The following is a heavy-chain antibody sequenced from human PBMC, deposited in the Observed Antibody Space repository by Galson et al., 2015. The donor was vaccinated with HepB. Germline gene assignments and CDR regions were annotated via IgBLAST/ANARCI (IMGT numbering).Heavy chain of an antibody. Sequence: QSGAEVKKPGESLKISCKASGYSFTNYWIGWVRQMPGKGLEWMGIIYPGDSDTTYSPSFQGQVTISADKSISTAYLQWSSLKASDTAMYYCATTTLTTSANLDYWGQGTLVTVSS. CDR3: ATTTLTTSANLDY. J-gene: IGHJ4*02. V-gene: IGHV5-51*01. CDR1: GYSFTNYW. D-gene: IGHD4-11*01. CDR2: IYPGDSDT.